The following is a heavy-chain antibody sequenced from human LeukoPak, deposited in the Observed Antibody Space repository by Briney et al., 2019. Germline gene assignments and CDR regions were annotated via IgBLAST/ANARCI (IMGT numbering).Heavy chain of an antibody. Sequence: SVKVSCKASGGTFSSYAISWVRQTPGQGLEWMGGIIPIFGTANYAQKFQGRVTITADESTSTAYMELSSLRSEDTAVYYCAADFWSGPESTFDYWGQGTLVTVSS. CDR3: AADFWSGPESTFDY. D-gene: IGHD3-3*01. J-gene: IGHJ4*02. CDR1: GGTFSSYA. CDR2: IIPIFGTA. V-gene: IGHV1-69*13.